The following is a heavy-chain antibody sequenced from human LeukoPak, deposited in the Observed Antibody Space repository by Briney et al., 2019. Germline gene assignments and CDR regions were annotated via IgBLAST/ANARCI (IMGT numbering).Heavy chain of an antibody. CDR3: ARGGADYDFWSGYYTIPPDAFDI. CDR2: ISSSSSYI. V-gene: IGHV3-21*01. Sequence: PGGSLRLSCAASGFTVSSYSMNWVRQAPGKGLEWVSSISSSSSYIYYADSVKGRFTISRDNAKNSLYLQMNSLRAEDTAVYYCARGGADYDFWSGYYTIPPDAFDIWGQGTMVTVSS. CDR1: GFTVSSYS. D-gene: IGHD3-3*01. J-gene: IGHJ3*02.